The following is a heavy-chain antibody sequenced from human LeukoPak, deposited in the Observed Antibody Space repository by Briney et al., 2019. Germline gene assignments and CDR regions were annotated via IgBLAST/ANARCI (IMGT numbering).Heavy chain of an antibody. Sequence: GESLKVSCKASGYTFTSYYMHWVRQAPGQGLEWMGIINPSGGSTSYAQKFQGRVTMTRDTSTSTVYMELSSLRSEDTAAYYCARGSRRIVVVPAASKYNWFDPWGQGTLVTVSS. J-gene: IGHJ5*02. CDR1: GYTFTSYY. D-gene: IGHD2-2*01. CDR2: INPSGGST. CDR3: ARGSRRIVVVPAASKYNWFDP. V-gene: IGHV1-46*01.